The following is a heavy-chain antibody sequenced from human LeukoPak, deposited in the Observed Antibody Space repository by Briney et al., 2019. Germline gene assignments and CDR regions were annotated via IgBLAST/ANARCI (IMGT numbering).Heavy chain of an antibody. V-gene: IGHV1-69*05. J-gene: IGHJ4*02. CDR2: IIPIFGTA. D-gene: IGHD2-2*02. CDR3: ARGSFAGYCSSTSCYIFDF. Sequence: ASVKVSCKASGGSFSNYAISWVRQAPGQGLEWMGGIIPIFGTANYAQKVQGRVTITTDESTSTAYMELSSLRSEDTAVYYCARGSFAGYCSSTSCYIFDFWGQGTLVTVSS. CDR1: GGSFSNYA.